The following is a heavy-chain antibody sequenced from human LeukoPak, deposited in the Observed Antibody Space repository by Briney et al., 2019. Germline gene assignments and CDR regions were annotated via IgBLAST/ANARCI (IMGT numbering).Heavy chain of an antibody. V-gene: IGHV3-53*01. CDR3: ARGDILTGFSPFA. D-gene: IGHD3-9*01. Sequence: PGGSLRLSCAASGFTVSSNYMSWVRQAPGKGLEWVSVIYSGGSTYCADSVKGRFTISRDNSKNTLYLQMNSLRAEDTAVYYCARGDILTGFSPFAWGQGTLVTVSS. J-gene: IGHJ5*02. CDR1: GFTVSSNY. CDR2: IYSGGST.